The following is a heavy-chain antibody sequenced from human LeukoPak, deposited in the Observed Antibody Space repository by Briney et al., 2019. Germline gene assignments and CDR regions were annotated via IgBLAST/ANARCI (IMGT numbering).Heavy chain of an antibody. CDR2: INPNSGGT. CDR3: ARADRLHGGPYLIGP. CDR1: GYSFTDYY. Sequence: GASVKVSCKTSGYSFTDYYMHWVRQAPGQGLEWMGWINPNSGGTSSAQKFQGRITMTRDTSISTVHMEVSCLTSDDTAFYYCARADRLHGGPYLIGPWGQGTLVTVSS. V-gene: IGHV1-2*02. J-gene: IGHJ5*02. D-gene: IGHD2-21*01.